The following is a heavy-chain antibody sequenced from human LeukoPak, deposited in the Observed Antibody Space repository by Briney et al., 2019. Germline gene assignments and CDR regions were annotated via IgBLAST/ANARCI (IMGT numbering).Heavy chain of an antibody. J-gene: IGHJ5*02. V-gene: IGHV1-8*03. CDR1: GYTFSNYD. CDR3: ARGYCTSTSCSFDP. CDR2: MNPHSGNT. D-gene: IGHD2-2*01. Sequence: ASVKVSCKASGYTFSNYDINWVRQAPGQGLEWMGWMNPHSGNTGYAQKFQGRITITRNTSISTAYMELSSLRSEDTAVYYCARGYCTSTSCSFDPWGQGTLVTVSS.